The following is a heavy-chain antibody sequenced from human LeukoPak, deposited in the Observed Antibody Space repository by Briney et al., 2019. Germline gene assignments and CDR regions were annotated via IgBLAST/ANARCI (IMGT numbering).Heavy chain of an antibody. D-gene: IGHD3-16*02. CDR2: IYHSGST. V-gene: IGHV4-30-2*01. Sequence: SETLSLTCTVSGGSISSGGYYWSWIRQPPGKGLEWIGYIYHSGSTYYNPSLKSRVTISVDRSKNQFSLKLSSVTAADTAVYYCARVVTKYVWGSYRPNYFDYWGQGTLVTVSS. J-gene: IGHJ4*02. CDR1: GGSISSGGYY. CDR3: ARVVTKYVWGSYRPNYFDY.